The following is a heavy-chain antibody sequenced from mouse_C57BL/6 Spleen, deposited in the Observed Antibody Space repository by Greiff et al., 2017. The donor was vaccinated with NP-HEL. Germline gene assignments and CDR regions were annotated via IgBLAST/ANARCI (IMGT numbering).Heavy chain of an antibody. J-gene: IGHJ4*01. V-gene: IGHV1-4*01. Sequence: VKLVESGAELARPGASVKMSCKASGYTFTSYTMHWVKQRPGQGLEWIGYINPSSGYTKYNQKFKDKSTLTADKSSSTAYMQLSSLTSEDSAVYYCARGGWDLDYYAMDYWGQGTSVTVSS. CDR2: INPSSGYT. CDR3: ARGGWDLDYYAMDY. D-gene: IGHD3-3*01. CDR1: GYTFTSYT.